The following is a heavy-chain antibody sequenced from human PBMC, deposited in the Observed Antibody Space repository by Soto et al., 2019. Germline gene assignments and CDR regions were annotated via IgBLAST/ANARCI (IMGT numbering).Heavy chain of an antibody. V-gene: IGHV3-13*05. CDR2: LGAADDP. J-gene: IGHJ6*02. D-gene: IGHD2-15*01. CDR1: AFTLSAYD. Sequence: GSLRLSCAASAFTLSAYDMHWVRQPNGKGLEWVSALGAADDPYYLGSVKGRFTISRENAKNSLYLQMNNLRAGDTAVYYCARAYSGRLPRRADYYYAMVVWGQGTTVTVSS. CDR3: ARAYSGRLPRRADYYYAMVV.